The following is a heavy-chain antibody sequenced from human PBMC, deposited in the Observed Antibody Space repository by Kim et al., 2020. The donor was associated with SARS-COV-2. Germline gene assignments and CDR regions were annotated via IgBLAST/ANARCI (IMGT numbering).Heavy chain of an antibody. V-gene: IGHV1-3*01. CDR3: ARERNYARGWFDP. D-gene: IGHD1-7*01. J-gene: IGHJ5*02. Sequence: YSQNFQGRVTITRDTSASAAYMELSSLRSEDTAVYYCARERNYARGWFDPWGQGTLVTVSS.